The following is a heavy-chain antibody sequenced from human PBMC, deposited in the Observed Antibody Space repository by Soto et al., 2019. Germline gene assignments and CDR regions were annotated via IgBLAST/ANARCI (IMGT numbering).Heavy chain of an antibody. V-gene: IGHV3-23*01. Sequence: EVHLLESGGALVQPGGFQRFSCAASGFTFSSCAMGWVRQAPGKGLEWVSDINDSGGSTYYADAVKGRFTISRDNSKSTLYLQMNSLRAEDTAVYYCGKGRSYYYYYGVDVWGQGTTVTVSS. D-gene: IGHD1-26*01. CDR1: GFTFSSCA. CDR2: INDSGGST. J-gene: IGHJ6*02. CDR3: GKGRSYYYYYGVDV.